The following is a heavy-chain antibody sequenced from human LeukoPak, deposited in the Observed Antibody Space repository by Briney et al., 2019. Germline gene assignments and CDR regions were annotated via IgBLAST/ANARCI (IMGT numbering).Heavy chain of an antibody. CDR3: AKEATITAYNFDY. CDR1: GFTFSRFW. D-gene: IGHD5-24*01. Sequence: GESLRLSCAAPGFTFSRFWMSWVRQAPGKGLEWVANMRYDGSEIHYVDSVKGRFTISRHNAKSSVYLQMNSLRAEDTAIYYCAKEATITAYNFDYWGQGALVTVSS. J-gene: IGHJ4*02. CDR2: MRYDGSEI. V-gene: IGHV3-7*01.